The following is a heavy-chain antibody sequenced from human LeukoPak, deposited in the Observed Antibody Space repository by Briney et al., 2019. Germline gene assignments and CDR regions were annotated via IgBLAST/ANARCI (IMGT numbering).Heavy chain of an antibody. V-gene: IGHV3-7*01. CDR2: INEDGGAK. J-gene: IGHJ4*02. D-gene: IGHD3-22*01. Sequence: PGGSLRLSCAASGFTFRDFWMSWVRQAPGKGLEWLSNINEDGGAKYYADSVKGRFTNSRDNAKNSLYLEMNSLRDEDTAVYYRTTSADSSGNNWGQGTLVTVSS. CDR1: GFTFRDFW. CDR3: TTSADSSGNN.